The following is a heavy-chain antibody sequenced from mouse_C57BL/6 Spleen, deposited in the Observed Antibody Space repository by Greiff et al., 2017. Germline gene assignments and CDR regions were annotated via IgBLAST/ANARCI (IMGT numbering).Heavy chain of an antibody. CDR2: ISSGGDYI. CDR1: GFTFSSYA. D-gene: IGHD1-1*01. J-gene: IGHJ1*03. Sequence: EVQRVESGEGLVKPGGSLKLSCAASGFTFSSYAMSWVRQTPEKRLEWVAYISSGGDYIYYADTVKGRFTISRDNARNTLYLQMSSLKSEDTAMYYCTRKGGSSLWYFDVWGTGTTVTVSS. V-gene: IGHV5-9-1*02. CDR3: TRKGGSSLWYFDV.